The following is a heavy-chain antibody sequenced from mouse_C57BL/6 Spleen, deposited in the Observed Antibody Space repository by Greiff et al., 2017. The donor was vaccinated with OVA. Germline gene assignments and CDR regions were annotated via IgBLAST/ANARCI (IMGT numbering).Heavy chain of an antibody. CDR1: GYAFTNYL. CDR2: INPGSGGT. V-gene: IGHV1-54*01. CDR3: ARWGYCKGAMDY. J-gene: IGHJ4*01. Sequence: QVQLQQSGAELVRPGTSVKVSCKASGYAFTNYLIEWVKQRPGQGLEWIGVINPGSGGTNYNEKFKGKATLTADKSSSTAYMQLSSLTSEDAAVYFCARWGYCKGAMDYWGQGTSVTVSS.